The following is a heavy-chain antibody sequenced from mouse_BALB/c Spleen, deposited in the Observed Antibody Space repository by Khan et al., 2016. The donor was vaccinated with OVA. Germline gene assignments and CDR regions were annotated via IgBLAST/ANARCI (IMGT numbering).Heavy chain of an antibody. CDR1: GYSITSDYA. Sequence: EVQLVESGPGLVKPSQSLSLTCTVTGYSITSDYAWNWIRQFPGNKLEWMGYISYSGSTNYNPSLKSRISITRDTSKNQFFLQLNSVTTADTATYYCARDGSRYNDAMYYWGQGTSVTVSS. CDR3: ARDGSRYNDAMYY. J-gene: IGHJ4*01. V-gene: IGHV3-2*02. CDR2: ISYSGST. D-gene: IGHD2-3*01.